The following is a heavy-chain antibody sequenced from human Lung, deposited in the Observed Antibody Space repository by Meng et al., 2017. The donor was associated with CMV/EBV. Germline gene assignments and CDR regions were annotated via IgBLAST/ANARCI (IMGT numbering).Heavy chain of an antibody. CDR3: ARVVRHLWANYYFDY. CDR1: RFTVSSNY. D-gene: IGHD1-1*01. Sequence: GESLKISCAASRFTVSSNYMTWVRQAPGKGLEWVSTIYSGGSTYYADSVKGRFTISRDNSKNTLYLQMSSLRPEDTAVYFCARVVRHLWANYYFDYWGQGXLVTVSS. V-gene: IGHV3-66*02. J-gene: IGHJ4*02. CDR2: IYSGGST.